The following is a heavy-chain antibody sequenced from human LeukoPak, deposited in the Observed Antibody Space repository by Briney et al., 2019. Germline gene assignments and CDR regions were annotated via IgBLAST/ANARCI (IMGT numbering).Heavy chain of an antibody. D-gene: IGHD6-13*01. CDR2: ISGSGGST. CDR1: GFTFSRHW. V-gene: IGHV3-23*01. CDR3: AKALQQLALDY. Sequence: GGSLRLSCAASGFTFSRHWMSWVRQAPGKGLEWVSAISGSGGSTYYADSVKGRFTISRDNSKNTLYLQMNSLRAEDTAVYYCAKALQQLALDYWGQGTLVTVSS. J-gene: IGHJ4*02.